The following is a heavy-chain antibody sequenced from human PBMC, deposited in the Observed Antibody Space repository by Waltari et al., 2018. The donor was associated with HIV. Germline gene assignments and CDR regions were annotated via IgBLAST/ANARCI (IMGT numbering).Heavy chain of an antibody. CDR3: AKGTTVTNLSPSFDY. V-gene: IGHV3-9*01. J-gene: IGHJ4*02. D-gene: IGHD4-17*01. CDR1: GFTFDDYA. Sequence: EVQLVESGGGLVQPGRSLRLSCAASGFTFDDYALHWVRQTPGKGLEWVSGINWNSVSIDYADSVKGRFTISRDNAKNSLYLQMNSLRTEDTALYYCAKGTTVTNLSPSFDYWGQGTLVSVSS. CDR2: INWNSVSI.